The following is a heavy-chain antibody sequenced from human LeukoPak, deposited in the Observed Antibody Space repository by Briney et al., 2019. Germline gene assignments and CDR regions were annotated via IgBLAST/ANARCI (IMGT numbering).Heavy chain of an antibody. D-gene: IGHD5-18*01. CDR3: ARDYVYGYSYGFYYYYMDV. Sequence: SETLSLTCTGSGGSISSGSYYWSWIRQPAGKGLEWIGRIYTSGSTNYNPSLKSRVTISVDTSKNQFSLKLSSVTAADTAVYYCARDYVYGYSYGFYYYYMDVWGKGTTVTVSS. V-gene: IGHV4-61*02. J-gene: IGHJ6*03. CDR1: GGSISSGSYY. CDR2: IYTSGST.